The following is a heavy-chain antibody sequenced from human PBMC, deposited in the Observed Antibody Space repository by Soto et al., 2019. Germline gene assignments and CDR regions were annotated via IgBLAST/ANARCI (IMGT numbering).Heavy chain of an antibody. J-gene: IGHJ6*02. CDR1: GFTFSSYS. CDR2: ISYDGSNK. V-gene: IGHV3-30-3*01. Sequence: GVSLRLSCAASGFTFSSYSMHWVRQAPGKGLEWVAVISYDGSNKYYADSVEGRFTISRDNSKNTLYLQMNSLRAEDTAVYYCARDYDFWSASMDVWGQGTTVT. D-gene: IGHD3-3*01. CDR3: ARDYDFWSASMDV.